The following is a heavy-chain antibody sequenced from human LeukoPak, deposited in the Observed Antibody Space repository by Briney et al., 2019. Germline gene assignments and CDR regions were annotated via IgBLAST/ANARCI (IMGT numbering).Heavy chain of an antibody. D-gene: IGHD1-14*01. CDR1: GFTFSSYW. V-gene: IGHV3-7*04. J-gene: IGHJ4*02. CDR2: IKDDGSEK. Sequence: GGSLRLSCVGSGFTFSSYWMTWVRQAPGKGLEWVANIKDDGSEKYSVDSAKGRFTISRDSAKNLLYLQMSSLRAEDTAVYYCARARIDYWGQGTLVTVSS. CDR3: ARARIDY.